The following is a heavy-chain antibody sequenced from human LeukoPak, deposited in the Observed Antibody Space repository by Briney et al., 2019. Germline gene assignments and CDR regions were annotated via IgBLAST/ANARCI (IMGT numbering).Heavy chain of an antibody. CDR3: ASPPYDSITK. CDR2: ISSSGSTI. D-gene: IGHD3-22*01. V-gene: IGHV3-11*01. J-gene: IGHJ4*02. Sequence: GGSLRLSCAASGFTFSDYYMSWIRQAPGKGLEWVSYISSSGSTIYYADSVKGRFTISRDNAKNSRYLQMNSLGAEDTAVYYCASPPYDSITKWGQGTLVTVSP. CDR1: GFTFSDYY.